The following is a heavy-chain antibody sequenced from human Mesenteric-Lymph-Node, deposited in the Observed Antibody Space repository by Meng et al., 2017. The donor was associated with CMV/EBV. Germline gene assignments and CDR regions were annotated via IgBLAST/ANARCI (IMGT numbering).Heavy chain of an antibody. CDR3: ARGSSADCSGDHCSLNWFDP. CDR2: INYSGST. D-gene: IGHD2-15*01. J-gene: IGHJ5*02. V-gene: IGHV4-34*01. CDR1: GGSFSTYW. Sequence: GSLRLSCAIYGGSFSTYWWSWIRQPPGKGLEWIGEINYSGSTTYNPSLKGRVTISIDTSKNQFSLKLTSVTAADMAVYYCARGSSADCSGDHCSLNWFDPWSQGTLVTVSS.